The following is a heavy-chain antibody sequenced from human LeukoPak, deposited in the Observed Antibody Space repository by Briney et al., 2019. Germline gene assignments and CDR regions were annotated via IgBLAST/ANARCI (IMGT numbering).Heavy chain of an antibody. J-gene: IGHJ4*02. CDR3: ARDYYDFWSGYEGPFDY. V-gene: IGHV1-2*02. CDR1: GYTFTGYY. D-gene: IGHD3-3*01. CDR2: INPNSGGT. Sequence: ASVKVSCKASGYTFTGYYMHWVRQAPGQGLEWMGWINPNSGGTNYAQKFQGRVTMTRDTSISTAYMELSRLRSDGTAVYYRARDYYDFWSGYEGPFDYWGQGTLVTVSS.